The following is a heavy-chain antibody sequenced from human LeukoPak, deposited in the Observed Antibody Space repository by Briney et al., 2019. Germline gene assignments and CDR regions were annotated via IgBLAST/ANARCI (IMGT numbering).Heavy chain of an antibody. CDR2: MEPNSGNT. CDR3: AKTPPEGTTGFDD. V-gene: IGHV1-8*03. J-gene: IGHJ4*02. Sequence: ASAKVSCKASGYTFTTHAINWVRQATGQGLEWMGWMEPNSGNTGYAQKFQGRVTFTRNTSISTAYMELSSLTSEDTAVYYCAKTPPEGTTGFDDWGRGTLVTVSS. CDR1: GYTFTTHA. D-gene: IGHD1-1*01.